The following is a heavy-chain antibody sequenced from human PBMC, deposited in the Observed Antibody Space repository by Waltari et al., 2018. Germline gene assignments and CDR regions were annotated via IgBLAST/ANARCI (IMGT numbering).Heavy chain of an antibody. CDR1: GYIFSNYA. CDR3: ARSRADLIDVDYGMDV. J-gene: IGHJ6*02. V-gene: IGHV1-3*01. D-gene: IGHD3-10*02. Sequence: QAQLVQSGAEVKKPGAPVRVSCKASGYIFSNYAIHWVRQAPGQGLEWMGGINAGNGYTQYSQKFHGRVTITRDTSASTAYMEMGILRSEDTAVFDCARSRADLIDVDYGMDVWGQGTTVTVSS. CDR2: INAGNGYT.